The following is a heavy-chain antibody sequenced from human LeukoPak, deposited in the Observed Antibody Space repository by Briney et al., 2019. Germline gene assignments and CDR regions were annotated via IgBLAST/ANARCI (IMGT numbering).Heavy chain of an antibody. CDR3: SGTGY. Sequence: GGSLRLSCAASGFTFTNYEMSWVRQAPGKGLEWVANIKQDGSEKYYVDSVKGRFTISRDNAKNSLYLQMNSLRAEDTAVYYCSGTGYWGQGTLVTVSS. D-gene: IGHD2-15*01. J-gene: IGHJ4*02. CDR2: IKQDGSEK. V-gene: IGHV3-7*01. CDR1: GFTFTNYE.